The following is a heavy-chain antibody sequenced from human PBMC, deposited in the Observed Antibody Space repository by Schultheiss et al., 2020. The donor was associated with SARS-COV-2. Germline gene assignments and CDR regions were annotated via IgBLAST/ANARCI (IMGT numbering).Heavy chain of an antibody. Sequence: GESLKISCAASGFTFSSYAMHWVRQAPGKGLEWVAVISYDGSNKYYADSVKGRFTISRDNAKNTLYLQMNSLRAEDTALYHCARDRGSYYRWFDPWGQGTLVTVSS. V-gene: IGHV3-30*04. J-gene: IGHJ5*02. CDR1: GFTFSSYA. CDR2: ISYDGSNK. D-gene: IGHD1-26*01. CDR3: ARDRGSYYRWFDP.